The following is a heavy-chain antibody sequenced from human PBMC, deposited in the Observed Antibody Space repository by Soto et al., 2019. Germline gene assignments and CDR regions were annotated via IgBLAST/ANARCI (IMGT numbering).Heavy chain of an antibody. CDR2: ISGSGDST. CDR1: GFSFSSYA. J-gene: IGHJ4*02. CDR3: AKRATGTYFVF. Sequence: EVQLLESGGGLVQPGGSLRLSCAASGFSFSSYAMNWVRQAPGKGLEWVSVISGSGDSTYYADSVKGRFTISRDNSKNALYLQMNSLRSEETAVYYFAKRATGTYFVFWGQGTLVTVSS. V-gene: IGHV3-23*01. D-gene: IGHD1-1*01.